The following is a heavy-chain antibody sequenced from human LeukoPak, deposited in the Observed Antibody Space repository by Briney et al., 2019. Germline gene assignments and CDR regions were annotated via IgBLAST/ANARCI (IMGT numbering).Heavy chain of an antibody. CDR2: ISAYNGYT. CDR3: AREVVRYSRGWPDY. D-gene: IGHD6-19*01. J-gene: IGHJ4*02. V-gene: IGHV1-18*04. Sequence: GASVKVSCKASGYTFTAYYMHWVRQAPGQGLEWMGWISAYNGYTTYAQKFQGRVTLTTDTSTSTVYMDLGSLRSDDTAVYYCAREVVRYSRGWPDYWGPGTLVTVSS. CDR1: GYTFTAYY.